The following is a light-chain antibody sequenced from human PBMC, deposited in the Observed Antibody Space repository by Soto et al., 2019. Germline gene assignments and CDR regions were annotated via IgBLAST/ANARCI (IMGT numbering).Light chain of an antibody. CDR1: QSVRSRF. CDR3: EQYGSSPRT. Sequence: EIVLTQSPGTLSLSPGDTATLSCRASQSVRSRFWGWYQQKTGQPPRLRIFGTSNRAPGSPDRFSGRASGTDFTLTISRLEPEDFAVYYCEQYGSSPRTFGQGTKVDIK. J-gene: IGKJ1*01. CDR2: GTS. V-gene: IGKV3-20*01.